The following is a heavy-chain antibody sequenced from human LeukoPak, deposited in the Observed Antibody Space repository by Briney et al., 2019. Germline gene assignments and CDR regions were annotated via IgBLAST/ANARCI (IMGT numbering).Heavy chain of an antibody. CDR2: IYYSGST. CDR1: GGSISSYY. V-gene: IGHV4-59*01. CDR3: ARAPFPSDFYPLFDY. J-gene: IGHJ4*02. Sequence: PSETLSLTCSVSGGSISSYYWNWIRQPPGKGLEWIGYIYYSGSTNYNPSLKSRVTISVDTSKNQFSLNLGSVTAVDTAVYYCARAPFPSDFYPLFDYWGQGTLVTVSS. D-gene: IGHD3/OR15-3a*01.